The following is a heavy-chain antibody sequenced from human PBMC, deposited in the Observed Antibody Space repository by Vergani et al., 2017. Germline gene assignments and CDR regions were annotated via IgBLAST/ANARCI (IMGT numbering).Heavy chain of an antibody. V-gene: IGHV4-39*01. Sequence: QLQLQESGPGLVKPSATLSLTCSVSGASIRSSNYYWGWIRQPPGKGLEWIASIYYSGSTYYNPSLKSPVTISVDTSKNQFSLKLSSVTAADTAVYFCTRHSTVEWLVKLGWIDPWGKGILVTVSS. D-gene: IGHD6-19*01. J-gene: IGHJ5*02. CDR1: GASIRSSNYY. CDR2: IYYSGST. CDR3: TRHSTVEWLVKLGWIDP.